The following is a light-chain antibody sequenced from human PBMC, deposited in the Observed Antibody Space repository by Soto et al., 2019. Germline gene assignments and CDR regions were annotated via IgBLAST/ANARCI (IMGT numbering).Light chain of an antibody. V-gene: IGKV1-9*01. CDR2: AAS. CDR3: QLYNSYSFS. CDR1: QSISSY. J-gene: IGKJ5*01. Sequence: IQITQSPSSLSASVGDRVTITCRASQSISSYVAWYQQKPGKAPKVLIYAASTLQSGVPSRFSGSGSGTEFTLTISSLQPEDVATYYCQLYNSYSFSFGQGTRLDIK.